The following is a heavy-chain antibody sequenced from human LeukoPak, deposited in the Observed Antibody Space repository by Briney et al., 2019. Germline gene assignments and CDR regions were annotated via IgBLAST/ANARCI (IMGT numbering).Heavy chain of an antibody. CDR1: GYTFTSYD. CDR2: INPSGDNT. V-gene: IGHV1-46*01. D-gene: IGHD5-12*01. CDR3: ARDNSVGDSAWWFDP. Sequence: ASVKVSCKASGYTFTSYDINWVRQAPGQGLEWMGIINPSGDNTWYAQKFQGRVTMTRDMATSTDYMEVSSLRSGDTAVYYCARDNSVGDSAWWFDPWGQGTLVTVSS. J-gene: IGHJ5*02.